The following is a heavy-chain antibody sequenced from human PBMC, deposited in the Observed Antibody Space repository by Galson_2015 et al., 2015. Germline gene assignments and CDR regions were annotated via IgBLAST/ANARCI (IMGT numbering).Heavy chain of an antibody. CDR1: GYSFATHW. Sequence: QSGAEVKKSGEFLKISCKGSGYSFATHWIAWVRQMPGKGLEWMGVIYPGDSDTRYSPSFQGQVTISVDKSISTAYLQWSSLKASDTAMYYYARAFYGSGSHYGDYWGQGTLVTVSS. D-gene: IGHD3-10*01. V-gene: IGHV5-51*01. CDR3: ARAFYGSGSHYGDY. J-gene: IGHJ4*02. CDR2: IYPGDSDT.